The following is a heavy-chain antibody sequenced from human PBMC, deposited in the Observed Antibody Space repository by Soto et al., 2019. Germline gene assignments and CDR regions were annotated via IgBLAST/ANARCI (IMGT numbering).Heavy chain of an antibody. CDR2: ISFDGNII. Sequence: GGSLRLSGAASDFSFSSYAMHWIRQAPGKGLEWLAVISFDGNIIQYADSVKGRFIISRDNSKNTLYLQMNSLRGDDTAVYYCARTFDTITYYFDYWGQGTLVTVSS. J-gene: IGHJ4*02. CDR3: ARTFDTITYYFDY. V-gene: IGHV3-30-3*01. D-gene: IGHD3-9*01. CDR1: DFSFSSYA.